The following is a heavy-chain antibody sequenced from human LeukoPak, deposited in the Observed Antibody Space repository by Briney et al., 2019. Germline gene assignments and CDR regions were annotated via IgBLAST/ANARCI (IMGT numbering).Heavy chain of an antibody. Sequence: GGSLRLSCAASGFTFSSYAMTWVRQAPGKGLGWVSIITGRGGSTYYADSVKGRFTISRDNSKNTLYLQMNSLRVEDTAVYYCAKSGSGNIYGYFDYWGQGTLVTVSS. J-gene: IGHJ4*02. CDR3: AKSGSGNIYGYFDY. CDR2: ITGRGGST. CDR1: GFTFSSYA. D-gene: IGHD5-18*01. V-gene: IGHV3-23*01.